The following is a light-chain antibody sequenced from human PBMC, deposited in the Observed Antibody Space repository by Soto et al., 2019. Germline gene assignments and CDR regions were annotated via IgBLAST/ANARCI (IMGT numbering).Light chain of an antibody. CDR1: QSVSIK. CDR3: QQYNKWPPIT. J-gene: IGKJ5*01. V-gene: IGKV3-15*01. CDR2: DTS. Sequence: VVLTHSPATLSVSPWQRSTLSFSSSQSVSIKLAWYQQKPGQAPRLLIYDTSTRATGIPARFSGSGSGTEFTLTISSLQSEDFAVYYCQQYNKWPPITFGQGTRLEI.